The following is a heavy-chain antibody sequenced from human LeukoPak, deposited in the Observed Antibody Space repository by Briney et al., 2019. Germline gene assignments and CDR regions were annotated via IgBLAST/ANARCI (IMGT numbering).Heavy chain of an antibody. V-gene: IGHV5-51*01. D-gene: IGHD6-13*01. J-gene: IGHJ4*02. CDR1: GYSFTSYW. CDR3: ARPIAAAGTDLGY. Sequence: GESLKISCKASGYSFTSYWIGWVRQMPGKGLEWMGIIYPGDSDTRYSPSFQGQVTISADKSITTAYLQWSSLKASDTAMYYCARPIAAAGTDLGYWGQGTLVTVSS. CDR2: IYPGDSDT.